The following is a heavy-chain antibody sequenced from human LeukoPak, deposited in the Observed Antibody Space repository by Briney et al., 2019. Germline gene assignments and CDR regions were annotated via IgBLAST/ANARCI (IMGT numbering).Heavy chain of an antibody. D-gene: IGHD1-20*01. J-gene: IGHJ4*02. V-gene: IGHV4-59*01. Sequence: SETLSLTCTVSGGSISSYYWSWIRQPPGKGLEWIGYTYYSGSTNYNPSLKSRVTISVDTSKNQFSLKLSSVTAADTAVYYCARGPNWNDSPRWIHYFDYWGQGTLVTVSS. CDR2: TYYSGST. CDR3: ARGPNWNDSPRWIHYFDY. CDR1: GGSISSYY.